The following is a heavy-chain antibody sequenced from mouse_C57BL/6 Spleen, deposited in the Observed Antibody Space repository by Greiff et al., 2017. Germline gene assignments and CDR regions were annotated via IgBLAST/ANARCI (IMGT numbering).Heavy chain of an antibody. J-gene: IGHJ4*01. CDR2: IRNKANGYTT. CDR3: ARFMDY. V-gene: IGHV7-3*01. Sequence: EVQLVESGGGLVQPGGSLSLSCAASGFTFTDYYMSWVRQPPGKALEWLGFIRNKANGYTTEYSASVKGRFTISRENSQSLLSLQMNALRAADSATYYCARFMDYWGQGTSVTVSS. CDR1: GFTFTDYY.